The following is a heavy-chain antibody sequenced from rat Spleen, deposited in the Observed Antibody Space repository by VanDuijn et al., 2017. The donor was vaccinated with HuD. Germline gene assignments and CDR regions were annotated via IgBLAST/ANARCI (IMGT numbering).Heavy chain of an antibody. V-gene: IGHV2-41*01. CDR1: GFSLTNYN. D-gene: IGHD1-12*03. CDR3: ARDWHYDGYSGWFAY. CDR2: IWNTGGT. J-gene: IGHJ3*01. Sequence: QVQLKESGPGLVQPSQTLSLTCTVAGFSLTNYNVHWVRQPPGMGLEWMGVIWNTGGTRYNSALKSRLSISKDTSKRQVFLKMNSLQTEDTATYYCARDWHYDGYSGWFAYWGQGTLVTVSS.